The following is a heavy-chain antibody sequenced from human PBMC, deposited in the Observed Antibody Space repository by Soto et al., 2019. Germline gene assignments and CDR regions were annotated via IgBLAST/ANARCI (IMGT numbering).Heavy chain of an antibody. CDR2: ISGSGRST. D-gene: IGHD2-15*01. CDR1: GFTFSNYA. Sequence: LRLSCSASGFTFSNYAMSWVRQAPGKGLEWVASISGSGRSTNYADSVKGRFTISRDNSKNTLAVQMSSLRAEDTAVYYCARDGGNICSGGSCYFQAPDYWGQGTLVTVSS. V-gene: IGHV3-23*01. J-gene: IGHJ4*02. CDR3: ARDGGNICSGGSCYFQAPDY.